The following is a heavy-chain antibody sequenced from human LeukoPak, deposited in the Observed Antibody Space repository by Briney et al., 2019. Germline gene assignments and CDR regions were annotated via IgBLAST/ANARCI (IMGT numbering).Heavy chain of an antibody. CDR2: IYSGGST. D-gene: IGHD2-15*01. Sequence: GGSLRLSCAASGFNVSSNYMSWVRQAPGKGLEWVSVIYSGGSTYYAASVKGRFTISRDNSKNTLYLQMNSLRAEDTAVYYCARGRVVAGAFDYWGQGTLVTVSS. V-gene: IGHV3-66*01. J-gene: IGHJ4*02. CDR3: ARGRVVAGAFDY. CDR1: GFNVSSNY.